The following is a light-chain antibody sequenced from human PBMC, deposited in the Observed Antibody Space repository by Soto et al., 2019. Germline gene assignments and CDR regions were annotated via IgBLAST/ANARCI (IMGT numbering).Light chain of an antibody. CDR3: QQYGSFFT. J-gene: IGKJ3*01. Sequence: EIVLTQSPGTLSLSPGERATLSCRASQSVSSSYLAWYQQKPGQAPRLLIYGASSRATGIPDRFSGSGSGTDFTLTISRLEPDDFAVYYCQQYGSFFTFGPGTKVDIK. CDR2: GAS. CDR1: QSVSSSY. V-gene: IGKV3-20*01.